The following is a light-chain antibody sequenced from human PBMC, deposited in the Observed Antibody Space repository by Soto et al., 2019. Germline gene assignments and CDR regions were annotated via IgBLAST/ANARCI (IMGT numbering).Light chain of an antibody. Sequence: QSALTQPPSASGTPGQRVTISCSGSSSNIGSNYVYWYQQLPGTAPKLLIYRNNQRPSGVPDRFSGSKSGTSASLAISGLRSDDEAAYYCAAWDDSLSGYVFGTGTKVTVL. CDR1: SSNIGSNY. J-gene: IGLJ1*01. CDR2: RNN. V-gene: IGLV1-47*01. CDR3: AAWDDSLSGYV.